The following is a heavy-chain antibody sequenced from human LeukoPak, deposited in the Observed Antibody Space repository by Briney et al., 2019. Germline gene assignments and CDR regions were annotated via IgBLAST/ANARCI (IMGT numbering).Heavy chain of an antibody. CDR2: INYSGTT. CDR1: GASISRSLYY. CDR3: ARTGSQRITMTTADY. D-gene: IGHD3-3*01. J-gene: IGHJ4*02. V-gene: IGHV4-39*01. Sequence: KPSETLSLTCTVSGASISRSLYYWGWIRQPPGKGLEWIGSINYSGTTYYNPSLKSRVTISVDTSKNQVSLKVSSVTAADTAVYYCARTGSQRITMTTADYWGQGTLVTVSS.